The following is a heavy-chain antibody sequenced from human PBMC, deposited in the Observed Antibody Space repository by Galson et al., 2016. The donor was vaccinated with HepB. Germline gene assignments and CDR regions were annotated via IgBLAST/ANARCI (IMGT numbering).Heavy chain of an antibody. CDR3: ARRKNYAPDY. V-gene: IGHV5-51*01. CDR2: IYPGDSDT. CDR1: GYSFTTYW. Sequence: QSGAEVKRPGESLKISCKASGYSFTTYWIGWVRQVPGKGLEWVGIIYPGDSDTRYSPSFQGQVTISADKSISTAYLEWSSLKASDTAMYYCARRKNYAPDYWGQGTLVTVSS. J-gene: IGHJ4*02. D-gene: IGHD1-7*01.